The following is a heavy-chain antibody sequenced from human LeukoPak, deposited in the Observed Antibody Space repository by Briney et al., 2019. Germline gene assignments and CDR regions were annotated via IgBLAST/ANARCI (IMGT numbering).Heavy chain of an antibody. CDR3: ARGKYSFDY. Sequence: PGGSLRLPCAASGFTFSDSYMSWIRQAPGKGLEYISYISSSGSTIYYADSVKGRFTPSRDNAKNSLSLEMNSLRAEDTAVYYCARGKYSFDYWGQGTLVTVSS. CDR1: GFTFSDSY. CDR2: ISSSGSTI. V-gene: IGHV3-11*01. J-gene: IGHJ4*02.